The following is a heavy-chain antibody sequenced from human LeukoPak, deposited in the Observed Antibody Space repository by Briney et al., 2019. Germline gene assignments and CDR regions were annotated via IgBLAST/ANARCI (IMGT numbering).Heavy chain of an antibody. V-gene: IGHV4-34*01. J-gene: IGHJ6*02. CDR1: GGSFSGYY. CDR2: INHSGST. Sequence: SETLSLTCAVYGGSFSGYYWSWIRQPPGKGLEWIGEINHSGSTNYNPSLKSRVTISVDTSKNQFSLKLSSVTAADTAVYYCARGCSGYYLGYYYYGMDVWGQGTTVTVSS. CDR3: ARGCSGYYLGYYYYGMDV. D-gene: IGHD3-22*01.